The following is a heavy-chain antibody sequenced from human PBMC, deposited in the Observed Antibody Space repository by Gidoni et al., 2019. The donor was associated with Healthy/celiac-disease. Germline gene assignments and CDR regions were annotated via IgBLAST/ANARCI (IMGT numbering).Heavy chain of an antibody. CDR2: IYYSGST. CDR3: ARASDYGDYFDY. V-gene: IGHV4-59*01. D-gene: IGHD4-17*01. CDR1: GGSISSYY. J-gene: IGHJ4*02. Sequence: QVQLQESGPGLVKPSETLPLTCTVSGGSISSYYWSWIRQPPGKGLEWIGYIYYSGSTNYNPYLKSRVTISVDTSKNQFSLKLSSVTAADTAVYYCARASDYGDYFDYWGQGTLVTVSS.